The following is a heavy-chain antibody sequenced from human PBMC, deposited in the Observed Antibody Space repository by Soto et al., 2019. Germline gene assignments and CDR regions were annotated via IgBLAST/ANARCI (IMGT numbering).Heavy chain of an antibody. CDR1: GFTFIRVS. CDR2: ISSASSET. V-gene: IGHV3-21*01. Sequence: PWGSLRLSCEASGFTFIRVSINCCRQVPGKWLEWVASISSASSETWYADSVKGRFIISRDNAQNSLFLQMNTLRPEDSAIYYCARVAYWGPGTQVTVSS. CDR3: ARVAY. J-gene: IGHJ4*02.